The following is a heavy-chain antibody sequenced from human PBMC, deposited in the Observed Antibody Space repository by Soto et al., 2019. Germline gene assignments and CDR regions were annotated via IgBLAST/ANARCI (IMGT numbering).Heavy chain of an antibody. V-gene: IGHV1-46*01. CDR3: ARDPGGPYDGYCSGGSCYQSSHYYYYGMDV. CDR2: INPSGGST. D-gene: IGHD2-15*01. J-gene: IGHJ6*02. CDR1: GYTFTSYY. Sequence: ASVKVSCKASGYTFTSYYIHWVRQAPGQGLEGMGIINPSGGSTSYAQKFQGRVTMTRDTSTSTVYMELSSLSSEDTAVYYCARDPGGPYDGYCSGGSCYQSSHYYYYGMDVWGQVTTVTV.